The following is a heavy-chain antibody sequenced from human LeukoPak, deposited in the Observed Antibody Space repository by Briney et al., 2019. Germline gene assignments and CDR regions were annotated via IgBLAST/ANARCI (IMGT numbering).Heavy chain of an antibody. Sequence: SETLSLTCAVYGGSFSGYYWSWIRQPPGKGLEWIGEINHSGSTNYNPSLKSRVTISVDTSKNQFSLKLSSVTAADTAVYYCARHGYSNSWYDYWGQGTLVTVSS. CDR2: INHSGST. V-gene: IGHV4-34*01. CDR3: ARHGYSNSWYDY. J-gene: IGHJ4*02. CDR1: GGSFSGYY. D-gene: IGHD6-13*01.